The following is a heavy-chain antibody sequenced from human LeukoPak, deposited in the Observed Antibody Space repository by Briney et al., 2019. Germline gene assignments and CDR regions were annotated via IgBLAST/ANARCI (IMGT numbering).Heavy chain of an antibody. CDR3: ARFRVGESPASDY. Sequence: SETLSLTCAVYGGSFSGYYWSWLRQPPGKGLEWIGEINHSGSTNYNPSLKSRVTISVDTSKNQFSLKLSSVTAADTAVYYCARFRVGESPASDYWGQGTLVTVSS. CDR2: INHSGST. CDR1: GGSFSGYY. V-gene: IGHV4-34*01. J-gene: IGHJ4*02. D-gene: IGHD3-16*01.